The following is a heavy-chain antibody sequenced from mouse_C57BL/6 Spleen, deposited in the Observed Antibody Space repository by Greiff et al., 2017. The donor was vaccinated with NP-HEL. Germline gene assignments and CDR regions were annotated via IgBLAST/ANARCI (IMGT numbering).Heavy chain of an antibody. D-gene: IGHD1-1*01. J-gene: IGHJ2*01. CDR3: ARVGVSVITTVVGPLDY. CDR1: GYTFTSYW. CDR2: IYPGSGST. V-gene: IGHV1-55*01. Sequence: VQLQQPGAELVKPGASVKMSCKASGYTFTSYWITWVKQRPGQGLEWIGDIYPGSGSTNYNEKFKSKATLTVDTSSSTAYMQLSSLTSEDSAVYYCARVGVSVITTVVGPLDYWGQGTTLTVSS.